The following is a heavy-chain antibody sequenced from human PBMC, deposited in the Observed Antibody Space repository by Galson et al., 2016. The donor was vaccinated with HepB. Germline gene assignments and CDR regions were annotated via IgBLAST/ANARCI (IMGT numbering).Heavy chain of an antibody. CDR3: ARDAGYHQIDY. Sequence: SVKVSCKASGDTFSNYAISWVRQAPGQGLEWMGGIIPIFDTVVYAQRFQGGVTITADESTSTAYMELSSLRSEDTAVYYCARDAGYHQIDYWGQGTLVTVSS. V-gene: IGHV1-69*13. D-gene: IGHD3-16*02. CDR2: IIPIFDTV. J-gene: IGHJ4*02. CDR1: GDTFSNYA.